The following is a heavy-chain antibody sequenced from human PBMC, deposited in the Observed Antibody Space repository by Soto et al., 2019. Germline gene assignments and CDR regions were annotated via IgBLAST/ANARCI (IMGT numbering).Heavy chain of an antibody. CDR3: VREGSGWDSRGSFDF. D-gene: IGHD6-25*01. J-gene: IGHJ3*01. CDR1: GFTFSNHD. V-gene: IGHV3-23*01. CDR2: ISGSGAGA. Sequence: GGSLRLSCRASGFTFSNHDMDWVRQAPGKGLEWVSVISGSGAGAFYADSVQGRFTISRDNSKNTLYLQMNSLRAEDTAIYYCVREGSGWDSRGSFDFWGRGTMVTVSS.